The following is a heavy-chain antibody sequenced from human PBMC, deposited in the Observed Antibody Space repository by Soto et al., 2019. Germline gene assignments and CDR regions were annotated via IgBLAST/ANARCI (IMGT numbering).Heavy chain of an antibody. V-gene: IGHV1-46*01. CDR1: GYIFSSHC. D-gene: IGHD2-2*01. CDR2: INPGGGRT. CDR3: AGDVSGPGATYVMDV. J-gene: IGHJ6*02. Sequence: ASVKVSCKASGYIFSSHCIYWVRQAPGQGLQWMGIINPGGGRTAYAQKFQGRVTLTRDMSTSTVYMELTSLTYDDAAVYYCAGDVSGPGATYVMDVWGQGTTVTVSS.